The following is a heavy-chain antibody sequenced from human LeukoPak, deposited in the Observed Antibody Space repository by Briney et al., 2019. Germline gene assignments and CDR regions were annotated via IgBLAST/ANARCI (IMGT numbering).Heavy chain of an antibody. CDR1: GYTFTGYY. D-gene: IGHD3-22*01. J-gene: IGHJ6*02. Sequence: ASVKVSCKASGYTFTGYYMHWVRQPPGQGLEWMGWINPNSGGTNYAQKFQGRVTMTRDTSISTAYMELSRLRSDDTAVYYCARDRTPGFTYYYDSSGYSGMDVWGQGTTVTVSS. V-gene: IGHV1-2*02. CDR2: INPNSGGT. CDR3: ARDRTPGFTYYYDSSGYSGMDV.